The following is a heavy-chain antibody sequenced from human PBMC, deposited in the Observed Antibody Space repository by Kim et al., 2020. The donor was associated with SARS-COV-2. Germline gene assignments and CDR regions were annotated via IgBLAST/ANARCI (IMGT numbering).Heavy chain of an antibody. V-gene: IGHV4-34*01. J-gene: IGHJ6*04. D-gene: IGHD2-2*02. CDR1: GGSFSGHS. CDR2: ITHSGST. Sequence: SETLSLTCAVYGGSFSGHSWSWIRQPPGKGLEWIGEITHSGSTKYNPSLKSRLTISIYMSKNQFSLKLTSVTAADTGLYYCTRGRVGVVPAPVLGLGPYSEYLILDVWGDGTPVTVSS. CDR3: TRGRVGVVPAPVLGLGPYSEYLILDV.